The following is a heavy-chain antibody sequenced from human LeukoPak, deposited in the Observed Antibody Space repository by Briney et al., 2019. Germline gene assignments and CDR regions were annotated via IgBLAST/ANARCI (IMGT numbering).Heavy chain of an antibody. CDR3: ARPQRYSMYALDY. Sequence: KPSETLSLTCAVYGGSFSGYYWSWIRQPPGKGLEWIGEINHSGSTNYNPSLKSRVTISVDTSKNQFSLKLSSVTAADTAVYYCARPQRYSMYALDYWGQGTLVTVSS. V-gene: IGHV4-34*01. CDR1: GGSFSGYY. J-gene: IGHJ4*02. CDR2: INHSGST. D-gene: IGHD5/OR15-5a*01.